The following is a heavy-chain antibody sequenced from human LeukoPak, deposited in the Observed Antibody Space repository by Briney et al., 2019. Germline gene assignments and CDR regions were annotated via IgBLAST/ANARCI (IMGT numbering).Heavy chain of an antibody. CDR3: ARPKLRWSAYYYMDV. Sequence: ASVKVSCKASGYTFTNYTMNWVRQAPGQGLEWMGWINTNTGNPTYAQGFTRRFVFSLDTSVSTAYLQISSLKAEDTAVYYCARPKLRWSAYYYMDVWGKGTTVTVSS. J-gene: IGHJ6*03. CDR1: GYTFTNYT. D-gene: IGHD4-23*01. CDR2: INTNTGNP. V-gene: IGHV7-4-1*02.